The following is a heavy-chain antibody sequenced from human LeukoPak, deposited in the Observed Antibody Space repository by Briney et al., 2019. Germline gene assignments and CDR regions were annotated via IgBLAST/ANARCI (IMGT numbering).Heavy chain of an antibody. V-gene: IGHV3-21*01. D-gene: IGHD3-10*01. Sequence: PVGSLRLSCAASGFTFSSCSMNWVRQAPGKGLEWVSSISSSSSYIYYADSVKGRFTISRDNAKNSLYLQMNSLRAEDTAVYYCARDGWFGESYFDYWGQGTLVTVSS. CDR2: ISSSSSYI. J-gene: IGHJ4*02. CDR3: ARDGWFGESYFDY. CDR1: GFTFSSCS.